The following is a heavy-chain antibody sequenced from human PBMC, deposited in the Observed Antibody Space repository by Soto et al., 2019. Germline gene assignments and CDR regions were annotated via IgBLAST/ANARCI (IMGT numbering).Heavy chain of an antibody. CDR1: GFTFSDYA. CDR3: AKGGRQWLVTSDFNY. CDR2: VSHDGRNT. Sequence: VQLVESGGGVVQPGRSLRLSCAAAGFTFSDYAMHWVRQAPGKGQEWVAVVSHDGRNTHYADSVKGRFTISRDSSKNTVSLERTSLRAEDTAVYYCAKGGRQWLVTSDFNYWGQGALVTVSS. D-gene: IGHD6-19*01. J-gene: IGHJ4*02. V-gene: IGHV3-30*18.